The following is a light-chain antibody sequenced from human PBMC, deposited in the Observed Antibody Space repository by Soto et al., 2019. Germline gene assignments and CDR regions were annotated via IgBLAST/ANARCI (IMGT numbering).Light chain of an antibody. CDR1: SSDIGGYNY. CDR2: DVS. V-gene: IGLV2-14*03. Sequence: QSVLTQPASVSGSPGQSITISCTGTSSDIGGYNYVSWYQHHPGKAPKLMIYDVSNRPSGVSNRFSGSKSGNTASLTISGLQAEDEANYYCCSYTRSGTLTFGTGTKVTVL. CDR3: CSYTRSGTLT. J-gene: IGLJ1*01.